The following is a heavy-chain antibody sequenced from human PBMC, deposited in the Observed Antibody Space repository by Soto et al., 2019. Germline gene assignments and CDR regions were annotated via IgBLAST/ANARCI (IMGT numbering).Heavy chain of an antibody. CDR2: IYYRGTT. CDR3: GGSTPPSADYDFWNGYYTRDY. D-gene: IGHD3-3*01. V-gene: IGHV4-30-4*01. J-gene: IGHJ4*02. CDR1: AGSITSGDYY. Sequence: QVQLQESGPGLVKPSQTLSLTCTVSAGSITSGDYYWSRIRQPRGTGLEWIGYIYYRGTTYYNPSLNGGVTISVDTSKNHLALKLYTVTAADTAVYVGGGSTPPSADYDFWNGYYTRDYWGQGTLVTVSS.